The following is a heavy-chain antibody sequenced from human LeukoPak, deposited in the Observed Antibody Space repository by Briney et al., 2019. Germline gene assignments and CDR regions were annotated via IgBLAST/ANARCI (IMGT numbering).Heavy chain of an antibody. V-gene: IGHV3-53*05. D-gene: IGHD3-22*01. CDR3: ARDRLFSGSYYDSSAGFDY. J-gene: IGHJ4*02. CDR1: GGSISSYY. Sequence: ETSETLSLTCTVSGGSISSYYWSWIRQPPGKGLEWVSVIYSGGSTYYADSVKGRFTISRDNSKNTLYLQMNSLRAEDTAVYYCARDRLFSGSYYDSSAGFDYWGQGTLVTVSS. CDR2: IYSGGST.